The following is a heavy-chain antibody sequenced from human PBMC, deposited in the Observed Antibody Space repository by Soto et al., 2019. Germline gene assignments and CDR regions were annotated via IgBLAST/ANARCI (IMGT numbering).Heavy chain of an antibody. J-gene: IGHJ4*02. V-gene: IGHV4-34*01. Sequence: SETLSLTCAVYGGSFSGYYWSWIRQPPGKGLEWIGEINHSGSTNYNPSLKSRVTISVDTSKNQFSLKLSSVTAADTAVYYCASRHDYGDYDYWGQGTLVTVSS. D-gene: IGHD4-17*01. CDR1: GGSFSGYY. CDR2: INHSGST. CDR3: ASRHDYGDYDY.